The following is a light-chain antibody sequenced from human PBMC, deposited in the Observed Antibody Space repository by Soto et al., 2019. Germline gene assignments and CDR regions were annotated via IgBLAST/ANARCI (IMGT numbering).Light chain of an antibody. J-gene: IGKJ1*01. CDR3: HQYFNWT. CDR1: QSVSSSY. CDR2: DAS. Sequence: IVLTPSPVTLSLSPGERATLSCRASQSVSSSYLAWYQQKPGQAPRLLIYDASTRATGIPTRFSVRGSGTEFTLTISSLQSEDFAVYSCHQYFNWTFGQGTKVDIK. V-gene: IGKV3-15*01.